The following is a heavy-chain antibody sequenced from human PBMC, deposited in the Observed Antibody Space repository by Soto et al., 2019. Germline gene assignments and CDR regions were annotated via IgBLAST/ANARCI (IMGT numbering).Heavy chain of an antibody. V-gene: IGHV5-10-1*01. J-gene: IGHJ5*02. Sequence: GESLKISCKGSGYSFTSYWISWVRQMPGKGLEWMGRIDPSDSYTNYSPSFQGHVTISADKSISTAYLQWSSLKASDTAMYYCARLGRGQQLVVYNWFDPWGQGTLVTVSS. CDR2: IDPSDSYT. CDR1: GYSFTSYW. D-gene: IGHD6-13*01. CDR3: ARLGRGQQLVVYNWFDP.